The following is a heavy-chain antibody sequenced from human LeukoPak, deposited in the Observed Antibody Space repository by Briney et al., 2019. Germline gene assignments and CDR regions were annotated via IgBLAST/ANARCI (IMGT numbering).Heavy chain of an antibody. V-gene: IGHV3-23*01. Sequence: PGGSLRLSCAASGFTFDDYAMHWVRQAPGKGLEWVSGISGSGGSTYYADSVKGRFTISRDNSKNTLYLQMNSLRAEDTAVYYCAKSKGQQWLVPDYWGQGTLVTVSS. J-gene: IGHJ4*02. D-gene: IGHD6-19*01. CDR1: GFTFDDYA. CDR2: ISGSGGST. CDR3: AKSKGQQWLVPDY.